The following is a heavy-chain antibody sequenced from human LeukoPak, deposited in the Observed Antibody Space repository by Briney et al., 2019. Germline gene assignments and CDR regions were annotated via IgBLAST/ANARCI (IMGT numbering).Heavy chain of an antibody. V-gene: IGHV4-59*08. CDR3: ARHPLYGDALSHFDY. CDR1: GGSISSYY. J-gene: IGHJ4*02. CDR2: IYYSGST. D-gene: IGHD4-17*01. Sequence: SETLSLTCTVSGGSISSYYWSWIRQPPGKGLEWIGYIYYSGSTNYNPSLKSRVTISVDTSKNQFSLKLSSVTAADTAVYYCARHPLYGDALSHFDYWGQGTLVTVSS.